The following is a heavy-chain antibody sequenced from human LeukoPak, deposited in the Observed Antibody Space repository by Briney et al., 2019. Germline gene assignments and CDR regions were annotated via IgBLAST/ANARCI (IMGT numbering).Heavy chain of an antibody. CDR1: GFTFTSSA. Sequence: SVKVSCRASGFTFTSSAMQWVRQARGQRLEWMGWIVVGSGNTNYAQKFQERVTITRDMSTSTAYMELSSLRSEDTAVYYCARGLSWNDFWSGYYMRGYYMDVWGKGTTVTVSS. CDR2: IVVGSGNT. V-gene: IGHV1-58*02. J-gene: IGHJ6*03. D-gene: IGHD3-3*01. CDR3: ARGLSWNDFWSGYYMRGYYMDV.